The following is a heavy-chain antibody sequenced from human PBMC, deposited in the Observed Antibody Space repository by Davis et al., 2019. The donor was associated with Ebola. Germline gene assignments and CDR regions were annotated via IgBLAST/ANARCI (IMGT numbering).Heavy chain of an antibody. D-gene: IGHD1-26*01. V-gene: IGHV3-23*01. CDR2: IGLSGDT. J-gene: IGHJ4*02. Sequence: GESPKTPCAASGFIFSSYAMSWVRQAPGKGLEWVSTIGLSGDTYYADCVKGRFTISRDNSKNTLYLQMNSPRVEETTIYYWAKQRRMGAIDYDYWGRGTVVTVSS. CDR1: GFIFSSYA. CDR3: AKQRRMGAIDYDY.